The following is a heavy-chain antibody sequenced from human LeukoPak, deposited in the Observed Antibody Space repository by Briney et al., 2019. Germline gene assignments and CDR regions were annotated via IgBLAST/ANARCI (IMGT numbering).Heavy chain of an antibody. J-gene: IGHJ4*02. CDR1: GYTFTGYY. Sequence: SVKVSCKASGYTFTGYYMHWVRQAPGQGLEWMGWINPNSGGTNYAQKFQGRVTMTRDTSISTAYMELSRLRSDDTAVYYCAREHPDLGASDYWGQGTLVTVSS. V-gene: IGHV1-2*02. CDR3: AREHPDLGASDY. D-gene: IGHD3-16*01. CDR2: INPNSGGT.